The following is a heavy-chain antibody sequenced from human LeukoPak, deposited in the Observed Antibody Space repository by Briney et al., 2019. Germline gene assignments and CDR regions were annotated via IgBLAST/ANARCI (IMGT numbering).Heavy chain of an antibody. V-gene: IGHV3-30-3*01. Sequence: GGSLRLSCAASGLTFSSYAMHWVRQAPGKGLEWVAVISHDGSNKYYADSVKGRFTISRDNSKNTLYLQMNSLRAEDTAVYYCARDGDTYYYDSSGYLYWGQGTLVTVSS. CDR3: ARDGDTYYYDSSGYLY. D-gene: IGHD3-22*01. CDR1: GLTFSSYA. J-gene: IGHJ4*02. CDR2: ISHDGSNK.